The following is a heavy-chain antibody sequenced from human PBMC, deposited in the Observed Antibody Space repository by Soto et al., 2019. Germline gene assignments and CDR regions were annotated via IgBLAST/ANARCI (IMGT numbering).Heavy chain of an antibody. Sequence: QVQLVESGGGVVQPGRSLRLSCAASGFTFSSYGMHWVRQAPGKGLEWVAVISYDGSNKYYADSVKGRFTISRDNSKNTLYLQMKSMRAEDTAVYYCAKDLVTVTRVHYYCGMDVWGQGTTVTVSS. V-gene: IGHV3-30*18. D-gene: IGHD4-17*01. CDR1: GFTFSSYG. CDR2: ISYDGSNK. CDR3: AKDLVTVTRVHYYCGMDV. J-gene: IGHJ6*02.